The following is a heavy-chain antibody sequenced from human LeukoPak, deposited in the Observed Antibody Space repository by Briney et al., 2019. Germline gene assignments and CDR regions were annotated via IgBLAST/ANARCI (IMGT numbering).Heavy chain of an antibody. CDR2: INSDGSST. Sequence: PGGSLRLSCAASGFTFSSYWMHWVRHAPGKGLVWVSRINSDGSSTSYADSVKGRFTISRDNAKNTLYLQMNSLRAEDTAVYYCARHSSSSRYDYFDYWGQGTLVTVSS. CDR1: GFTFSSYW. CDR3: ARHSSSSRYDYFDY. J-gene: IGHJ4*02. V-gene: IGHV3-74*01. D-gene: IGHD6-13*01.